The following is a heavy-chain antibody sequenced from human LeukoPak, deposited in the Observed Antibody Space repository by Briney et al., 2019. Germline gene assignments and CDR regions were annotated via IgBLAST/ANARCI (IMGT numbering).Heavy chain of an antibody. CDR1: GYTFTSYD. CDR3: ARVYGDYAYYFDY. CDR2: MNPNSGNT. J-gene: IGHJ4*02. Sequence: ASVKVSRKASGYTFTSYDINWVRQATGQGLEWMGWMNPNSGNTGYAQKFQGRVTMTRNTSISTAYMELSSLRSEDTAVYYCARVYGDYAYYFDYWGQGTLVTVSS. D-gene: IGHD4-17*01. V-gene: IGHV1-8*01.